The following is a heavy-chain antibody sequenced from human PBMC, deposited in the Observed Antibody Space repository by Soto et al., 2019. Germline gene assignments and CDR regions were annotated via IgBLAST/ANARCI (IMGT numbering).Heavy chain of an antibody. J-gene: IGHJ4*02. V-gene: IGHV1-18*01. Sequence: QVQLVQSGAEVKKPGASVKVCCKASGYTFSTYGINWVRQAPGQGLEWMGWISVYNGNTNYAQKFQDRVTLTTDTLTSTTYMEVRTLTSDDTAVYYCGRVGSASSPADYWGQGTLVTVSS. CDR1: GYTFSTYG. CDR2: ISVYNGNT. CDR3: GRVGSASSPADY. D-gene: IGHD2-15*01.